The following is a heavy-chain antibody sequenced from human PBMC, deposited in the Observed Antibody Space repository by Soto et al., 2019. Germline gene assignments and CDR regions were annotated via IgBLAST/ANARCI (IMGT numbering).Heavy chain of an antibody. CDR3: AREEGGGYDHRWFDP. Sequence: QVQLQESGPGLVKPSQTLSLTCTVSGGSISSSGYYWSWIRQHPGKGLAWIGYIYDSGCTYYNPSPNGRVTISVDPSKTQYSLKLSPVTAPDTTVYYCAREEGGGYDHRWFDPWGQGTLVTVSS. D-gene: IGHD5-12*01. CDR2: IYDSGCT. V-gene: IGHV4-31*03. J-gene: IGHJ5*02. CDR1: GGSISSSGYY.